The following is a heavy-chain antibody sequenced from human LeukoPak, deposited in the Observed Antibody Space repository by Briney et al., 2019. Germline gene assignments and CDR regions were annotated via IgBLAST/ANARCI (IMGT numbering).Heavy chain of an antibody. D-gene: IGHD1-26*01. J-gene: IGHJ6*02. CDR1: GFTFSSYA. V-gene: IGHV3-23*01. CDR2: MSGSGGST. Sequence: GGSLRLSCAASGFTFSSYAMSWVRQAPGKGLEWVSSMSGSGGSTYYADFVKGRFTISRDNSKNTLYLQMNSLRAEDTAVYYCAKGESYYYYYNMDVWGQGTAVTVSS. CDR3: AKGESYYYYYNMDV.